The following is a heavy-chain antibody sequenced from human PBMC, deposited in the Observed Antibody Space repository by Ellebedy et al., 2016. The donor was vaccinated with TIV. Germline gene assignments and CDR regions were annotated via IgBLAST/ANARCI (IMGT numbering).Heavy chain of an antibody. CDR3: ARPKTDSVVAPTAPDY. CDR2: IWYDGRNK. J-gene: IGHJ4*02. V-gene: IGHV3-33*01. CDR1: GFTFSSYC. Sequence: GESLKISCAASGFTFSSYCMHWVRQSPGKGLEWVAVIWYDGRNKYYADSVKGRFTISSDNSKNTLYLQMDSLRAEDTAVYYCARPKTDSVVAPTAPDYWGQGTLVSVSS. D-gene: IGHD2-2*01.